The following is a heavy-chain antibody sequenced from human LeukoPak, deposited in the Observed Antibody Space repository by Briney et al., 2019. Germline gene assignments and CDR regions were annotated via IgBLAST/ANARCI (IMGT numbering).Heavy chain of an antibody. CDR1: GFTFSSYR. J-gene: IGHJ4*02. V-gene: IGHV3-48*04. D-gene: IGHD1-26*01. Sequence: PGGSLRLSCAASGFTFSSYRMNWVRQAPGKGLEWVSYISSSSSTIYYADSVKGRFTISRDNAKNSLYLQMDSLRTEDTAIYYCTTDHVGATVEFDSWGQGTPVTVSS. CDR3: TTDHVGATVEFDS. CDR2: ISSSSSTI.